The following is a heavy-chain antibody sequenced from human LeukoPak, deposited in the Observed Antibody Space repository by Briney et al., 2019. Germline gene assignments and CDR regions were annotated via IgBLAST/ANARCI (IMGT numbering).Heavy chain of an antibody. D-gene: IGHD3-3*01. Sequence: GGSLRLSCAASGFTFSNYYMSWIRQAPGKGLEWVSYISSSGSTIYYADSVKGRFTISRDNAKNSLYLQMNSLRAEDTAVYYCARARFFGVVFDAFDIWGQGTMVTVSS. CDR1: GFTFSNYY. J-gene: IGHJ3*02. CDR3: ARARFFGVVFDAFDI. V-gene: IGHV3-11*01. CDR2: ISSSGSTI.